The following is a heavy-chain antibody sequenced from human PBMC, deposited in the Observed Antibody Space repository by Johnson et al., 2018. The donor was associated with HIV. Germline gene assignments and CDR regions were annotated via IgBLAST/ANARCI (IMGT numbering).Heavy chain of an antibody. Sequence: QVQLVESGGGVVQPGGSLRLSCAASGFTFSSYGMHWVRQAPGKGLEWVAVIWFDGSNKYYADSVKGRFTISRDNSKNTLYLQLNSLRAEDTAVYYCARAVARGQWLATGYILGQGTMVTVSS. CDR2: IWFDGSNK. D-gene: IGHD6-19*01. J-gene: IGHJ3*02. CDR1: GFTFSSYG. V-gene: IGHV3-33*01. CDR3: ARAVARGQWLATGYI.